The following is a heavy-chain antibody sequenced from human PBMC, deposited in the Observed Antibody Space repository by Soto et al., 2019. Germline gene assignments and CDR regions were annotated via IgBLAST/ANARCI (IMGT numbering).Heavy chain of an antibody. V-gene: IGHV1-3*01. D-gene: IGHD6-19*01. CDR1: GYTFTSCA. J-gene: IGHJ4*02. CDR3: ARVKGPYSSGWYLDY. Sequence: ASVKVSCKASGYTFTSCAMHWVRQAPGQRLEWMGWINAGNGNTKYSQKFQGRVTITRDTSASTAYMELSSLRSEDTAVYYCARVKGPYSSGWYLDYWGQGTLVTVSS. CDR2: INAGNGNT.